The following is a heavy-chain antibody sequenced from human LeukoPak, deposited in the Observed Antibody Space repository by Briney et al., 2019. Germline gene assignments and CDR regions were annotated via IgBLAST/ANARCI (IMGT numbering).Heavy chain of an antibody. J-gene: IGHJ5*02. Sequence: SETLSLTCTVSSGSTTSSSYYWGWIRQPPGKGLEWIGTVYYSGSTYYNPSLKSRVTISVDTSKNQFSLKLSSVTAADTAVYYCARLRYSSSYYYWFDPWGQGTLVTVSS. CDR1: SGSTTSSSYY. CDR2: VYYSGST. D-gene: IGHD3-22*01. V-gene: IGHV4-39*01. CDR3: ARLRYSSSYYYWFDP.